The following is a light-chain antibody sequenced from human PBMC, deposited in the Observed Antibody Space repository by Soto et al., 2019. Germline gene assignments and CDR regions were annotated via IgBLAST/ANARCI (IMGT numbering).Light chain of an antibody. CDR1: QGISSF. CDR2: AAY. CDR3: QPLNSYPIT. J-gene: IGKJ5*01. V-gene: IGKV1-9*01. Sequence: QLTQSPSSPSSSVGGSVPISCPASQGISSFLAWYQQKPGKAPKLLIYAAYTLQSGVTSRFSGSGSGTDFTLTISSLRPEDFATYFCQPLNSYPITFGQGTRLDIK.